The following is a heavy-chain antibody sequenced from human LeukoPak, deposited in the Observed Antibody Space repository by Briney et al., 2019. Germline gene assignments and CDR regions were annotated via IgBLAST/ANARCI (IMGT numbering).Heavy chain of an antibody. CDR1: GNTFTSYA. CDR3: ARANRDYYYYYMDV. Sequence: ASVKVSCKASGNTFTSYAITWVRQAPGQGLEWMGWISAYNGNTNYAQKLQGRVTMTTDTSTSTAYMELSRLRSDDTAVYYCARANRDYYYYYMDVWGKGTTVTISS. CDR2: ISAYNGNT. V-gene: IGHV1-18*01. D-gene: IGHD1-14*01. J-gene: IGHJ6*03.